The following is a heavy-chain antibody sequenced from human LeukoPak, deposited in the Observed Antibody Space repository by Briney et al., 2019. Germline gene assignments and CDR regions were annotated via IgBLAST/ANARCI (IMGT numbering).Heavy chain of an antibody. CDR1: GYTFTGYY. CDR3: ARGLSSSSHFDY. CDR2: INPNSGGT. D-gene: IGHD6-6*01. Sequence: GASVKVSCKASGYTFTGYYMHWVRQAPGQGIEWMGWINPNSGGTNYAQKFQGRVTMTRDTYISTAYMELSRLRFDDTAVYYCARGLSSSSHFDYWGQGTLVTVSS. J-gene: IGHJ4*02. V-gene: IGHV1-2*02.